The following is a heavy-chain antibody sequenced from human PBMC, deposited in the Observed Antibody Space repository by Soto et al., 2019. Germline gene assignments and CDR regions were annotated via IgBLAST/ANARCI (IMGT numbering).Heavy chain of an antibody. CDR3: ARDLPPSLQNWNAVIGLDNNWFEP. Sequence: SVRVSCKACGCTFSSYAISWVRQAPGQGLEWMGGIIPIFGTANYAQKFQGRVTITADESTSTAYMELSSLRSEDTAVYYCARDLPPSLQNWNAVIGLDNNWFEPWGQGTLVIVS. CDR2: IIPIFGTA. J-gene: IGHJ5*02. CDR1: GCTFSSYA. V-gene: IGHV1-69*13. D-gene: IGHD1-1*01.